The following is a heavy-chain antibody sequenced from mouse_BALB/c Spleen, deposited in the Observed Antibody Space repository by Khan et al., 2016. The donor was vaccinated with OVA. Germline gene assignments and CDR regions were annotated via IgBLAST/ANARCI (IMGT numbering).Heavy chain of an antibody. V-gene: IGHV1S41*01. CDR3: ARANYYGRTCYAMDY. D-gene: IGHD1-1*01. CDR2: IAPGSGSS. J-gene: IGHJ4*01. CDR1: GYTFTSYW. Sequence: DLVKPGASVKLSCKASGYTFTSYWINWIKQRPGQGLEWIGRIAPGSGSSSYNEMFKGKATLTLDKSSSTAYIQLSSLSSEESAVYFCARANYYGRTCYAMDYWGQGTSVTVSS.